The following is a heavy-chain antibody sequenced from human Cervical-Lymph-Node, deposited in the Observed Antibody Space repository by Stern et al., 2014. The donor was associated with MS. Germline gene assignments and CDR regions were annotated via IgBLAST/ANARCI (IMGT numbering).Heavy chain of an antibody. Sequence: QVQLVQSGGGVVQPGRSLRLSCAASGFTFSDYPMHWVRQTPGKGLGWVAVISYVETDKFYADSVKGRFTISRDNSKNTLYLQMNSLRSEDTAVYHCARDRSGLGDYWGQGTLVTVSS. J-gene: IGHJ4*02. D-gene: IGHD3/OR15-3a*01. CDR2: ISYVETDK. CDR3: ARDRSGLGDY. V-gene: IGHV3-30*04. CDR1: GFTFSDYP.